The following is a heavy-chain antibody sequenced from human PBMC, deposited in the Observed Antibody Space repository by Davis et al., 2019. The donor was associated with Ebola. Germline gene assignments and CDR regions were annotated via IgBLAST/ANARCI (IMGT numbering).Heavy chain of an antibody. CDR1: GFAFSRKW. J-gene: IGHJ4*02. V-gene: IGHV3-48*02. Sequence: PGGSLRLSCAASGFAFSRKWMNWVRQAPGKGLEWVSYISSSSSTIYYADSVKGRFTISRDNAKNSLYLQMISLRDEDTAVYYCAKDLSYGDYNYWGQGTLVTVSS. CDR3: AKDLSYGDYNY. D-gene: IGHD4-17*01. CDR2: ISSSSSTI.